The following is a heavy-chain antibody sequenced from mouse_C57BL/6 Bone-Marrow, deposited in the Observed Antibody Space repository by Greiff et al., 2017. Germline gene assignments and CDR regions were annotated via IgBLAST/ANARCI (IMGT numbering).Heavy chain of an antibody. CDR1: GYTFTSYW. D-gene: IGHD4-1*01. Sequence: VQLQQPGAELVKPGASVKMSCKASGYTFTSYWITWVKQRPGQGLEWIGDIYPTSGRTNYNEKFKGKAILTVDTSSVTAYMQLSSLTSEDSAVFYCARSGPLGRSFDYWGQGTTRTVS. CDR3: ARSGPLGRSFDY. CDR2: IYPTSGRT. J-gene: IGHJ2*01. V-gene: IGHV1-55*01.